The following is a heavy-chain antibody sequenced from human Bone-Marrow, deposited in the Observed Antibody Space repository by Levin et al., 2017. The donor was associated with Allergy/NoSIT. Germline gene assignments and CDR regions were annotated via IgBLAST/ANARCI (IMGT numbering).Heavy chain of an antibody. V-gene: IGHV4-39*07. CDR1: GVSISSTTYY. CDR3: ASARRLTSAGTGNWFDL. Sequence: SETLSLTCTVSGVSISSTTYYWAWIRQPPGKGLEWIGSFYSSGSSYTYYNASLKSRLTISEDTPKTQLSLTLVSVTAADTAVYYCASARRLTSAGTGNWFDLWGQGTLVTVSS. CDR2: FYSSGSSYT. J-gene: IGHJ5*02. D-gene: IGHD6-13*01.